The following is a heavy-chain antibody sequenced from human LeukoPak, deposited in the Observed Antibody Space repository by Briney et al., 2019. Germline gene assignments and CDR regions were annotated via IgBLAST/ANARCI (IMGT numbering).Heavy chain of an antibody. CDR2: INPNSGDT. V-gene: IGHV1-2*02. CDR3: ARRLVDSDDGYDV. J-gene: IGHJ3*01. CDR1: GYTFTGYY. Sequence: ASVKVFCKASGYTFTGYYMHWVRQAPGQGVEWMGWINPNSGDTTYAQTFQDRVTMTRDTSISTAHMELSGLRSDDTAFYYCARRLVDSDDGYDVWGQGTMVTVSS. D-gene: IGHD1-26*01.